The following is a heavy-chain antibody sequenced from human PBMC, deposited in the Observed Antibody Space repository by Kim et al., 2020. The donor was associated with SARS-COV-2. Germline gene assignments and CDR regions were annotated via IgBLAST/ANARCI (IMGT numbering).Heavy chain of an antibody. CDR1: GFTFSSYG. CDR2: IVGTGRNT. V-gene: IGHV3-23*01. CDR3: AGRRVGGAFDM. Sequence: GGSLRLSCAASGFTFSSYGMSWVRQAPGKGLEWVSVIVGTGRNTYYADSVKGRFTISRDNSKNTLYLQMNSLRAEDTAVYYCAGRRVGGAFDMWGQGTMVTVSS. D-gene: IGHD3-10*01. J-gene: IGHJ3*02.